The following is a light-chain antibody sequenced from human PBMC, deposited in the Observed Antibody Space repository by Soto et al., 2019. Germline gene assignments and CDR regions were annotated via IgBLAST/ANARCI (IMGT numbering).Light chain of an antibody. CDR2: EGF. Sequence: QSALTQPASVSGSPAQSITISCTGSSSDVGGSGLVSWYQFHPGKAPKLLIFEGFKRPSGVSNRFSGSKSGSTASLTISGLQTEDEADYYCCSYAGRSTWDVVFGGGTKVTVL. J-gene: IGLJ2*01. CDR1: SSDVGGSGL. V-gene: IGLV2-23*01. CDR3: CSYAGRSTWDVV.